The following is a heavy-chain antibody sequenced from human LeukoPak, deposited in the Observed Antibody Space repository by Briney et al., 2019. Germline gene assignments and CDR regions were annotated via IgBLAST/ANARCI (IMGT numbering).Heavy chain of an antibody. CDR1: GYTFTSYY. Sequence: GASVKVSCKASGYTFTSYYMHWVRQAPGQGLEWMGWINPNSGGTNYAQKFQGRVTMTRDTSISTAYMELSRLRSDDTAVYYCARDRGLSSGLSSNWFDPWGQGTLVTVSS. CDR3: ARDRGLSSGLSSNWFDP. J-gene: IGHJ5*02. CDR2: INPNSGGT. D-gene: IGHD6-19*01. V-gene: IGHV1-2*02.